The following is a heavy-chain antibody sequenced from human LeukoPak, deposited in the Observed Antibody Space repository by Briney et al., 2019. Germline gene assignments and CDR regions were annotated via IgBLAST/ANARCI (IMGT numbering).Heavy chain of an antibody. D-gene: IGHD6-19*01. V-gene: IGHV3-23*01. CDR2: ISGRGGRT. CDR1: GFTFRSHD. Sequence: GGSLRLSCAASGFTFRSHDMSWVRQAPGKGMEWVSGISGRGGRTYYVDSVKGRYTISRDNSQNTLYLQINSLRAEDTAVYYCAKGGSGWGIIGYWGQGTLVTVSS. J-gene: IGHJ4*02. CDR3: AKGGSGWGIIGY.